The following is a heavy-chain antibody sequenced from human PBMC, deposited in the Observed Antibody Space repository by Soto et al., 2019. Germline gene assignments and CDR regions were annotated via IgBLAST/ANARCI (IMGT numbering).Heavy chain of an antibody. V-gene: IGHV3-30*14. J-gene: IGHJ4*02. CDR1: WFSFDTCS. Sequence: PGGSLRLCCAASWFSFDTCSMQWVRQAPGKGLEWLAVISYDGTQKFYADSVKGRFTISRDNSTDTLYVQMNRPRVEDTAVYYCATDGLKAGTFDYWGQGALFTVSS. CDR3: ATDGLKAGTFDY. CDR2: ISYDGTQK. D-gene: IGHD1-1*01.